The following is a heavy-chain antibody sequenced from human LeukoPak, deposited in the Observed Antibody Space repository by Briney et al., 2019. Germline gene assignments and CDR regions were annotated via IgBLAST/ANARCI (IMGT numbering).Heavy chain of an antibody. CDR1: GGSFNSYI. Sequence: SVRVSCKASGGSFNSYIFSWVRQAPGQGLEWMGGFIPLFDVAQYAQNFQGRVTITADESTSTAYMEVRSLRSEDTAIYYCAREMATIVNQFDYWGQGTLVTVSS. V-gene: IGHV1-69*13. D-gene: IGHD5-24*01. J-gene: IGHJ4*02. CDR3: AREMATIVNQFDY. CDR2: FIPLFDVA.